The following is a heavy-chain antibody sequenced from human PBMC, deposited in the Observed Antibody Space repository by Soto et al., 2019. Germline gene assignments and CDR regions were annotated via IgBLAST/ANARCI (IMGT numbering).Heavy chain of an antibody. CDR3: SRGTSIPASGDY. CDR2: VSAYNGER. V-gene: IGHV1-18*01. Sequence: QVQLVQSGAEVKKPGASVKVSCKASGYTFTNYGINWVRQAPGQGLEWLGWVSAYNGERRYAQRVQARVIVTTDTSTTTAYMELRSLGSDDTAVYYCSRGTSIPASGDYWGQGTLVTVSS. CDR1: GYTFTNYG. D-gene: IGHD6-6*01. J-gene: IGHJ4*01.